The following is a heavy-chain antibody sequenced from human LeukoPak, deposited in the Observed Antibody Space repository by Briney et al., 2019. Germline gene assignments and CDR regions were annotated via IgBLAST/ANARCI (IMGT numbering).Heavy chain of an antibody. CDR3: AKANGSYYFDY. CDR1: GFTFSNYG. J-gene: IGHJ4*02. V-gene: IGHV3-30*18. D-gene: IGHD1-26*01. CDR2: ISYDGSNK. Sequence: GGSLRLSCAASGFTFSNYGMHWVRQAPGKGLEWVAVISYDGSNKYYGDSVKGRFTISRDNSRNTLYLQMNSLRAEDTAVYYCAKANGSYYFDYWGQGTLVTVSS.